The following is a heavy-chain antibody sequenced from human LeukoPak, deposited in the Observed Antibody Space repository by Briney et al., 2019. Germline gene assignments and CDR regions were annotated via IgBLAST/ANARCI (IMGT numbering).Heavy chain of an antibody. CDR1: GGTFSSYA. D-gene: IGHD1-7*01. CDR3: ARGTGTGSYYYYGMDV. Sequence: PVKVSCKASGGTFSSYAISWVRQAPGQGLEWMGRIIPILGIANYAQKFQGRVTITADKSTSTAYMELSSLRSEDTAVYYCARGTGTGSYYYYGMDVWGQGTTVTVSS. V-gene: IGHV1-69*04. CDR2: IIPILGIA. J-gene: IGHJ6*02.